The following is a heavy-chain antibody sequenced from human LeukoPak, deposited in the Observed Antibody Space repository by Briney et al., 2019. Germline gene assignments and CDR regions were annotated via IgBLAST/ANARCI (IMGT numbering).Heavy chain of an antibody. CDR3: ARGARYDDSSGYPGIDY. CDR1: GFTVSSNY. V-gene: IGHV3-66*01. J-gene: IGHJ4*02. D-gene: IGHD3-22*01. CDR2: IYSGGST. Sequence: GSLRLSCSASGFTVSSNYMSWVRQAPGKGLEWVSVIYSGGSTYYADSVKGRFTLSRDNSKNTLYLQMNSLRAEDTGVYYCARGARYDDSSGYPGIDYWGQGTLVTVSS.